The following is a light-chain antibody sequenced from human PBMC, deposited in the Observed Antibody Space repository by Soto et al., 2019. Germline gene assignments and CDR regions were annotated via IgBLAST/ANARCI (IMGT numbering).Light chain of an antibody. J-gene: IGKJ1*01. Sequence: EIVLTQSPSTLSLSPGERATRSCRASQSVRSSYLAWYQQKPGQAPRLLFYGASSRATGIPDRFSGSGSGTDFTLTISRLEPEDFAMYYCQQYSDSPPTFGQGTKLDIK. CDR2: GAS. V-gene: IGKV3-20*01. CDR1: QSVRSSY. CDR3: QQYSDSPPT.